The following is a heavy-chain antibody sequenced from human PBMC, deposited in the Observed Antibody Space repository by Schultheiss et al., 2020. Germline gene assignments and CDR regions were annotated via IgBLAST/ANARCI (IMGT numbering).Heavy chain of an antibody. CDR1: GFTFSSYA. D-gene: IGHD6-13*01. CDR2: RAA. CDR3: ARLIAAGTYNWFDP. V-gene: IGHV3-21*04. Sequence: ESLKISCAASGFTFSSYAMSWVRQAPGKGLEWVSRAANHADSVRGRFTISRDNAKNSLYLQMNSLRSEDTAVYYCARLIAAGTYNWFDPWGQGNLVTVSS. J-gene: IGHJ5*01.